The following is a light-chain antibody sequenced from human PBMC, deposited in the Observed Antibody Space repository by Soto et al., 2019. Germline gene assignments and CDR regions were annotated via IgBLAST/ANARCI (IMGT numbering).Light chain of an antibody. J-gene: IGLJ3*02. CDR1: SSDVGGYDY. CDR3: SSHAGSNYFWV. CDR2: EVS. V-gene: IGLV2-8*01. Sequence: QSALTQPPSASGSPGQSVTISCAGTSSDVGGYDYVSWYQQHPGKAPKLIISEVSKRTSGVPDRFSGSKSGNTASLTVSGLQAEDEADYYCSSHAGSNYFWVFGGGTQLTVL.